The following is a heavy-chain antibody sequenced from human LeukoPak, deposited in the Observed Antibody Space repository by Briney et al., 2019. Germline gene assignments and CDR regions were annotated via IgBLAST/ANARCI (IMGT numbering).Heavy chain of an antibody. Sequence: MASETLSLTCTVSGGSISSSSYYWGWIRQPPGKWVEWIGSIYYSGSTYYNPSLKSRVTISVDTSKNQFSLKLSSVTAADTAVYYCARHFFPYGSGSPFDYWGQGTLVTVSS. CDR2: IYYSGST. CDR3: ARHFFPYGSGSPFDY. V-gene: IGHV4-39*01. CDR1: GGSISSSSYY. D-gene: IGHD3-10*01. J-gene: IGHJ4*02.